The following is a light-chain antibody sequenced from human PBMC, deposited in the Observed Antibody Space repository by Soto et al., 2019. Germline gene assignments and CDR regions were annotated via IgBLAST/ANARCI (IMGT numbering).Light chain of an antibody. CDR3: SSYTSSSTVV. J-gene: IGLJ3*02. V-gene: IGLV2-14*01. CDR1: SSDVGAYNS. Sequence: QSALTQPASVSGSPGQSITISCTGTSSDVGAYNSVSWYQQHPGIAPKLIIYDVSNRPSGVSYRFSGSKSGNTASLTISGLQAEDEADYYCSSYTSSSTVVFGGGTKLTVL. CDR2: DVS.